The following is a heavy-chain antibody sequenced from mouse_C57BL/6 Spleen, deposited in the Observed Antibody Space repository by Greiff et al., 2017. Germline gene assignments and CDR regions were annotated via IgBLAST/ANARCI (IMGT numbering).Heavy chain of an antibody. CDR2: IDPSDRYT. Sequence: QVQLQQPGAELVKPGASVKLSCKASGYTFTGYWMQWVKQRPGQGLEWIGEIDPSDRYTNYNQKFKGKATLTVDTSSRTAYMQLSSLTSEDSAVYYCGTSAGTHYWGQGTTLTVSS. V-gene: IGHV1-50*01. J-gene: IGHJ2*01. CDR1: GYTFTGYW. D-gene: IGHD4-1*01. CDR3: GTSAGTHY.